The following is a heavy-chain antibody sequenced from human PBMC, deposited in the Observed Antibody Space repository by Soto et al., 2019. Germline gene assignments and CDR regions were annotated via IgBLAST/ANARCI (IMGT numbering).Heavy chain of an antibody. Sequence: QITLKESGPTLVKPTQTLTLTCTFSGFSLSTSGVGVGWIRQPPGKALEWLALIYWDDDKRYSPSLKSRLTITKDTSKNQVVLTMTNVDPVDTATYYCARYYGDYYYFDYWGQGTLVTVSS. CDR1: GFSLSTSGVG. CDR2: IYWDDDK. D-gene: IGHD4-17*01. V-gene: IGHV2-5*02. J-gene: IGHJ4*02. CDR3: ARYYGDYYYFDY.